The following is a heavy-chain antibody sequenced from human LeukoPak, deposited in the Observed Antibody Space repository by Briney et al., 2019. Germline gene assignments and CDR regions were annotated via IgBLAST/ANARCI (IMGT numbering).Heavy chain of an antibody. J-gene: IGHJ4*02. CDR3: AKDPGYSGSYYDY. D-gene: IGHD1-26*01. Sequence: PGGSLRLSCAASGFTFSSYGMHWVRQAPGKGLEWVAFIRYDGSNKYYADSVKGRFTISRDNSKNTLYLQMNSLRAEDTAVYYCAKDPGYSGSYYDYWGQGTLVTVSS. V-gene: IGHV3-30*02. CDR2: IRYDGSNK. CDR1: GFTFSSYG.